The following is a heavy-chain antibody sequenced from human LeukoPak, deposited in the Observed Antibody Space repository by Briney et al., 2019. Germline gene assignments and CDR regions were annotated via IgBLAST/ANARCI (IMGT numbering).Heavy chain of an antibody. J-gene: IGHJ6*03. Sequence: SETLSLTCTVSGGSISSSNSYWGWIRQSPGTGLEWIGNIYSSGSTYYNPSLKSRVTISVDTSKNQFSLKLSFVTAADTAVYYCARDQVQLWPYYMDVWGKGTTVTVSS. D-gene: IGHD5-18*01. V-gene: IGHV4-39*07. CDR1: GGSISSSNSY. CDR2: IYSSGST. CDR3: ARDQVQLWPYYMDV.